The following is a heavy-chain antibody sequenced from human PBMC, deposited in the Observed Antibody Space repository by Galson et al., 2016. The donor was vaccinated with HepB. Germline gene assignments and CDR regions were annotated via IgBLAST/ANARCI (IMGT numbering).Heavy chain of an antibody. Sequence: LSLTCTVAGDFITNYFWSWIRQPPGKGLEWIGFIYETGSTNYSPSLRSRVAMSIDTSKKQFSLNLTSVTAADTAVYYCARGIRQCDIKYYYYYYYMDVWGHGTTVAVSS. CDR3: ARGIRQCDIKYYYYYYYMDV. V-gene: IGHV4-59*01. D-gene: IGHD5-18*01. CDR1: GDFITNYF. J-gene: IGHJ6*02. CDR2: IYETGST.